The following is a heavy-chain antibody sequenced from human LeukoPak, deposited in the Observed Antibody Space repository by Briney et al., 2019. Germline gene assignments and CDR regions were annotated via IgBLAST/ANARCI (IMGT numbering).Heavy chain of an antibody. CDR1: VGSFSGYY. J-gene: IGHJ1*01. Sequence: PSETLSLTCAVYVGSFSGYYWSWIRQPPGKGLEWIGEINHSGSTNYNPSLKSRVTISVDTSKNQFSLKLSSVTAADTAVYYCAITLRLLGYFQHWGQGTLVTVSS. CDR3: AITLRLLGYFQH. CDR2: INHSGST. D-gene: IGHD1-26*01. V-gene: IGHV4-34*01.